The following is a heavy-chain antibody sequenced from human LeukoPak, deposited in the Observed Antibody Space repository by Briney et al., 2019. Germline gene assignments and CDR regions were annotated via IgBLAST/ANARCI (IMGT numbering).Heavy chain of an antibody. D-gene: IGHD2-2*01. CDR2: IYYSGST. CDR1: GGSISSYY. J-gene: IGHJ4*02. Sequence: SETLSFTCTVSGGSISSYYWSWIQQPPGKGLEWVGYIYYSGSTNYNPSLKSRVTISVDTSKNQFSLKLSSVTAADTAVYYCARGGVYCSSTSCYVREFDYWGQGTLVTVSS. CDR3: ARGGVYCSSTSCYVREFDY. V-gene: IGHV4-59*01.